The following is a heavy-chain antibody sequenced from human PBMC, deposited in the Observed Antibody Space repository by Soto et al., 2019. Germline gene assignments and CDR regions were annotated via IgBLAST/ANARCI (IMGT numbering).Heavy chain of an antibody. CDR1: GAYIRSSTFY. J-gene: IGHJ4*02. D-gene: IGHD3-22*01. Sequence: SETLSLTCTVSGAYIRSSTFYWGWIRQPPGKGLESIANIYYDGSTYYNPSLKSRVTISVDTTKNQFSLKLNSVTAADTAVYYCARGKAFYYDSSGRPYYFDYWGQGTLVTVSS. CDR2: IYYDGST. V-gene: IGHV4-39*07. CDR3: ARGKAFYYDSSGRPYYFDY.